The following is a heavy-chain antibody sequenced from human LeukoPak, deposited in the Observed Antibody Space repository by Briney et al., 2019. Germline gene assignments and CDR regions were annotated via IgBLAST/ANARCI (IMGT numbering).Heavy chain of an antibody. CDR2: INHSGST. V-gene: IGHV4-34*01. J-gene: IGHJ4*02. Sequence: SETLSLTCAVYGGSFIGYYWSWIRQPPGKGLEWIGEINHSGSTNYNPSLKSRVTISVDTSKNQFSLKLGSVTAADTAVYYCARGGGDYHAGPYCFDYWGQGTLATVSS. CDR1: GGSFIGYY. D-gene: IGHD4-17*01. CDR3: ARGGGDYHAGPYCFDY.